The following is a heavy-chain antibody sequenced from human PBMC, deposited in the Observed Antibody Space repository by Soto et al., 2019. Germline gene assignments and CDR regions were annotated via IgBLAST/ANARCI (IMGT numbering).Heavy chain of an antibody. J-gene: IGHJ3*01. V-gene: IGHV2-5*02. CDR2: IYWDDDK. Sequence: SGPTMVNPTQPLTQTCTSSGFSLSTRGLGVAWIRQPPGKSLECLALIYWDDDKRYIPSLKSRLNITKDTSKNQVVLTMTNMDTADTATDESAERPSSSYGDILTEYHLDACDVWGHGKMVIVS. CDR3: AERPSSSYGDILTEYHLDACDV. D-gene: IGHD3-9*01. CDR1: GFSLSTRGLG.